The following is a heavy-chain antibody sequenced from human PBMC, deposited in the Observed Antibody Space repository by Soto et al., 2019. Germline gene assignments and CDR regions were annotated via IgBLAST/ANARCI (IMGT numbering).Heavy chain of an antibody. Sequence: ASVKVSCKASGYTFTNYAIHWVRQAPGQRLEWMRWIHPANGNTGYAQKFKGRVTMTRNTSISTAYMELSSLRSEDTAVYYCARWDYGDYARFDNWGQGTLVTVSS. D-gene: IGHD4-17*01. J-gene: IGHJ4*02. CDR3: ARWDYGDYARFDN. CDR2: IHPANGNT. V-gene: IGHV1-8*02. CDR1: GYTFTNYA.